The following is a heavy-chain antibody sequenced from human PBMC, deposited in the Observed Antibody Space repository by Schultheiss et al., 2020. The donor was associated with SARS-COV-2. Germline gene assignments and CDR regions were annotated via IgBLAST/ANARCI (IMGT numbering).Heavy chain of an antibody. V-gene: IGHV1-18*01. CDR3: ARGRVQLWLLAN. D-gene: IGHD5-18*01. J-gene: IGHJ4*02. CDR2: ISAYNGNT. CDR1: GYTFTSYG. Sequence: GESLKISCKASGYTFTSYGISWVRQAPGQGLEWMGRISAYNGNTNYAQKLQGRVTMTTGTSTSTAYMELRSLRSDDTAVYYCARGRVQLWLLANWGQGTLVTVSS.